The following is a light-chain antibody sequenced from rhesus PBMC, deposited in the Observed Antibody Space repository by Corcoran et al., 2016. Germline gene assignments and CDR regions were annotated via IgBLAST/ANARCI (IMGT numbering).Light chain of an antibody. V-gene: IGKV3-10*01. CDR1: QSVNSY. Sequence: QVILTQSPATLSLSPGERATLSCRASQSVNSYLAWYQQTPGKAPRLLIYGASSRATGLADRFSGSGSATDFTLTISSLEPEDVGVYSYYQHSSGWTFGQGTKVEIK. CDR3: YQHSSGWT. CDR2: GAS. J-gene: IGKJ1*01.